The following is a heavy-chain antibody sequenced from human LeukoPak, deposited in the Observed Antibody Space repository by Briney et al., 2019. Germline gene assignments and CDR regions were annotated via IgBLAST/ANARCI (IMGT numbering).Heavy chain of an antibody. J-gene: IGHJ4*02. CDR2: INHSGST. CDR3: ARGRYYYGSGSYYTPWYFDY. Sequence: SETLSLTCAVYGGSFSGYYWSWIRQPTGKGLEWIGEINHSGSTNYNPSLKSRVTISVDTSKNQFSLKLSSVTAADTAVYYCARGRYYYGSGSYYTPWYFDYWGQGTLVTVSS. V-gene: IGHV4-34*01. CDR1: GGSFSGYY. D-gene: IGHD3-10*01.